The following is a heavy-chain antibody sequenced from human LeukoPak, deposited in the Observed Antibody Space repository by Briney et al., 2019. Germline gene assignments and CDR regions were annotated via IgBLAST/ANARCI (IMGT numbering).Heavy chain of an antibody. V-gene: IGHV3-11*01. J-gene: IGHJ3*02. D-gene: IGHD3-10*01. Sequence: PGGSLRLSCAASGFTFSDYYMSWIRQAPGKGLECISYISSSGSAIYYADSVKGRFTISRDNAKKSLYLQMNSLRAEDTAVFYCARDRSGAFDIWGQGTMVTVSS. CDR1: GFTFSDYY. CDR2: ISSSGSAI. CDR3: ARDRSGAFDI.